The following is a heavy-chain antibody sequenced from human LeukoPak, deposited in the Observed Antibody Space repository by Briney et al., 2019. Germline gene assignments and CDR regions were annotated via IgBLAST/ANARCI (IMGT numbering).Heavy chain of an antibody. CDR1: GGSVSGYY. J-gene: IGHJ1*01. V-gene: IGHV4-59*02. Sequence: SETLSLTCVVSGGSVSGYYWGWIRQPPGRGLEWIGYVYYSGSTNYNPSFKSRITISVDTSRNQFSLQLSSVTAADTAVYFCARGSTIFGFQHWGQGTLVTVSS. D-gene: IGHD3-3*01. CDR2: VYYSGST. CDR3: ARGSTIFGFQH.